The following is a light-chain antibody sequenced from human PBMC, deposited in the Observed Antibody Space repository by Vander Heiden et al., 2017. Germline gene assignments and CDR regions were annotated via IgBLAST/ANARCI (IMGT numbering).Light chain of an antibody. J-gene: IGLJ2*01. CDR3: SSYAGSTTLI. V-gene: IGLV2-23*02. CDR2: EVT. CDR1: SSDIGNYNL. Sequence: QPALTQPASVSGSPGQSITISCTGTSSDIGNYNLVSWYQQHPGKAPQLMIFEVTQRPSGVSNRFSGSKSGNTASLTISGLQAEDEADYYCSSYAGSTTLIFGGGTKLTVL.